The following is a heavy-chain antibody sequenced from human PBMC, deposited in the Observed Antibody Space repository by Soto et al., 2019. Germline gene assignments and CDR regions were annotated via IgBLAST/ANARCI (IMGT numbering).Heavy chain of an antibody. J-gene: IGHJ4*02. V-gene: IGHV3-23*01. D-gene: IGHD2-15*01. CDR2: ISGSGGST. Sequence: EVQLLESGGGLVQPGGSLRLSCAASGFTFSGYAMSWVRQAPGKGLEWVSAISGSGGSTYYADSMKGRCTISRDNSKNTLYLQMNSLRAEDTAVYYCAKDKDIVVVVAADFDYWGQGTLVTVSS. CDR1: GFTFSGYA. CDR3: AKDKDIVVVVAADFDY.